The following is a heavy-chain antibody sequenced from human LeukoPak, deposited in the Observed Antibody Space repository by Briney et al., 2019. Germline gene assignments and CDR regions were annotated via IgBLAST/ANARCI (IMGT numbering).Heavy chain of an antibody. J-gene: IGHJ6*03. CDR1: GFTFSSYW. Sequence: PGGSLRLSCAASGFTFSSYWMSWVRQTPGKGLEWVAIVLQDGSEKHYVASVKGRFTISRDNAKNTLYLQMNTLRTDDTAVYYCTRGQVADYYYYMDVWGKGTTVTVSS. V-gene: IGHV3-7*04. CDR3: TRGQVADYYYYMDV. CDR2: VLQDGSEK.